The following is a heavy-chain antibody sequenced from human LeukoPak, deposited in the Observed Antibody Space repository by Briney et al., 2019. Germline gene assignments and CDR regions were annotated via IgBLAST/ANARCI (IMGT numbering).Heavy chain of an antibody. J-gene: IGHJ3*02. CDR3: ARDRHFKYYYDSSGYYPDAFDI. CDR2: IYYSGST. D-gene: IGHD3-22*01. CDR1: GGPISSYY. Sequence: SETLSLTCTVSGGPISSYYWSWIRQPPGKGLEWIGYIYYSGSTNYNPSLKSRVTISVDTSKNQFSLKLSSVTAADTAVYYCARDRHFKYYYDSSGYYPDAFDIWGQGTMVTVSS. V-gene: IGHV4-59*01.